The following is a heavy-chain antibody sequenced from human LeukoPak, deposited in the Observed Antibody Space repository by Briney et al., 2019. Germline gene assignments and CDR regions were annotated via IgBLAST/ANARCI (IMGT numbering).Heavy chain of an antibody. V-gene: IGHV1-8*01. D-gene: IGHD3-16*01. CDR3: ARGVGGLGNMDV. J-gene: IGHJ6*03. Sequence: GASVTVSCKASGYTFISYDIDWVRQAPGQGLEWMGWMSPKSGNTDYAQKFQGRVTMTRNTSINTAYLELSSLRSDDTAVYFCARGVGGLGNMDVWGKGTTVIISS. CDR1: GYTFISYD. CDR2: MSPKSGNT.